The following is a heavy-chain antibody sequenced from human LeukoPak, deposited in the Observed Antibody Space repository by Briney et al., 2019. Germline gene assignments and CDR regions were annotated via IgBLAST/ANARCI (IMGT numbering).Heavy chain of an antibody. D-gene: IGHD6-6*01. CDR2: INPNSGGT. Sequence: ASVKVSCKASGYTFTGYYMHWVRQAPGQGLEWMGCINPNSGGTNYAQKFQGRVTMTRDTSISIAYMELSRLKSDDTAVYYCARDRYYSSSSLDYWGQGTLVTVSS. CDR1: GYTFTGYY. J-gene: IGHJ4*02. CDR3: ARDRYYSSSSLDY. V-gene: IGHV1-2*02.